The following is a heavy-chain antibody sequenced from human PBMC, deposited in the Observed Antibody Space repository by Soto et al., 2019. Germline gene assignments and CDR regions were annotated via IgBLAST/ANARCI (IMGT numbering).Heavy chain of an antibody. D-gene: IGHD3-10*01. CDR1: GFTFSSYA. V-gene: IGHV3-23*01. Sequence: EVQLLESGGGLVQPGESLRLSCAASGFTFSSYAMTWVRQAPGKGLECVSGISGNGGSTYYADSVKGRFTISRDNSKKTLYLQMNALRAEDTAVYYCAKDIVTYYSDSGSYYDPWGQGGLVTVSS. CDR3: AKDIVTYYSDSGSYYDP. J-gene: IGHJ5*02. CDR2: ISGNGGST.